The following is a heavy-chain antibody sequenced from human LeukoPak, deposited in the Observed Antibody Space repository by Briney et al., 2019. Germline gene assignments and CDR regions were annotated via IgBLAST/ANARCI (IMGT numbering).Heavy chain of an antibody. CDR2: INHSGST. J-gene: IGHJ4*02. Sequence: NTSETLSLTCAVYGVSFSGYQWTWIRQPPGKGLEWIGQINHSGSTNYNPSLKSRVTISVDTSKNQFSLKLSSVTAAVTAVYYCARGAPGYWGQGTLVTVSS. V-gene: IGHV4-34*01. CDR1: GVSFSGYQ. CDR3: ARGAPGY.